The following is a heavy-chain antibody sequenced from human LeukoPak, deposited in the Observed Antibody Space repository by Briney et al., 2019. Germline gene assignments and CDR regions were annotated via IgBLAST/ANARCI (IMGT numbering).Heavy chain of an antibody. CDR2: IWYDGSNK. CDR3: ARGTVTTPGMDV. D-gene: IGHD4-17*01. Sequence: GGSLRLSCAASGXTFSSYGMHWVRQAPGKGLEWVAVIWYDGSNKYYADSVKGRFTISRDNSKNTLYLQMNSLRAEDTAVYYCARGTVTTPGMDVRGQGTTVTVSS. V-gene: IGHV3-33*01. CDR1: GXTFSSYG. J-gene: IGHJ6*02.